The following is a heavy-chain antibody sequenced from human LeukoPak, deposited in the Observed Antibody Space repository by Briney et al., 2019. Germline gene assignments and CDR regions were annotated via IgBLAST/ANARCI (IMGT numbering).Heavy chain of an antibody. CDR2: ITTSYYESA. D-gene: IGHD4-23*01. CDR3: ASTYGGTTYYYYYMDI. J-gene: IGHJ6*03. Sequence: GGSLRFSCAASGFAFSNYNMNWVRQAPGKGLKGVASITTSYYESAYYADSMKGRFTISRDNAKNSLYLQMDSLRAEDTAVYYCASTYGGTTYYYYYMDIWGKGTTVTVSS. CDR1: GFAFSNYN. V-gene: IGHV3-21*01.